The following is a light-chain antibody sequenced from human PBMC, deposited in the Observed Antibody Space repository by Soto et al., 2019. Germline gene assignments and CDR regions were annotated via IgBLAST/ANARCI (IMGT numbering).Light chain of an antibody. J-gene: IGLJ3*02. CDR3: CSYAGSYSWV. CDR1: SSDVGGYNY. V-gene: IGLV2-11*01. CDR2: DVS. Sequence: QSALTQPRSVSGSPGQSVTISCTGTSSDVGGYNYVSWYQQHPGKAPKFMIYDVSKRPSGVPDRFSGSKSGNTASLTISGLQAEDEADYYCCSYAGSYSWVFGGGTTLTVL.